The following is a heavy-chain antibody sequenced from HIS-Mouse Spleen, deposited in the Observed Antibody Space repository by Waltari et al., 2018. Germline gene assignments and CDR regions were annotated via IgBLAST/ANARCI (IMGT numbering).Heavy chain of an antibody. Sequence: EVQLVESGGGLVKPGGSLRLSCAASGFTFSSYSMNWVRQAPGKGLEWVSSISSSSSYIYYADSVKGRFTISRDNAKNSLYLQMNSLRAEDTAVYYCARVRQTGGAFDIWGQGTMVTVSS. CDR1: GFTFSSYS. CDR2: ISSSSSYI. V-gene: IGHV3-21*01. J-gene: IGHJ3*02. CDR3: ARVRQTGGAFDI.